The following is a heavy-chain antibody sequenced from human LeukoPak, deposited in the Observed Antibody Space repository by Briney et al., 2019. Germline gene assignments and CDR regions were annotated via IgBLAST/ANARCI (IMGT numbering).Heavy chain of an antibody. V-gene: IGHV4-59*08. CDR1: GGSISTYY. J-gene: IGHJ4*02. CDR2: IYYSGST. Sequence: SETLSLTCTVSGGSISTYYWSWIRQPPGKGLEWIRYIYYSGSTNYNPSLKSRVTISVDTSQNQFSLKLSSVTAADTAVYYCARLEKDYYDSSGYFDCWGQGTLVTVSS. CDR3: ARLEKDYYDSSGYFDC. D-gene: IGHD3-22*01.